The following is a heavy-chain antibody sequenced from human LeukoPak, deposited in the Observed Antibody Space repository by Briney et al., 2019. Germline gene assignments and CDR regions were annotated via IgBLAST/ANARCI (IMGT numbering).Heavy chain of an antibody. D-gene: IGHD6-19*01. CDR3: TRVQWLVWGPFDY. CDR2: IRSKAYGGTT. Sequence: GGSLRLSCTASGFTFGDYAMSWVRQAPGKGLEWVGFIRSKAYGGTTEYAASVKGRFTISRDDSKSIAYLQMNSLKTEDTAVYYCTRVQWLVWGPFDYWGQGNLV. V-gene: IGHV3-49*04. CDR1: GFTFGDYA. J-gene: IGHJ4*01.